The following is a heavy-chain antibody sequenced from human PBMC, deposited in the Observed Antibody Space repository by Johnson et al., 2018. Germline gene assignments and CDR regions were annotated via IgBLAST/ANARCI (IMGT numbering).Heavy chain of an antibody. J-gene: IGHJ1*01. CDR1: GFSFDDYA. CDR2: IRWNSGSK. V-gene: IGHV3-9*01. Sequence: VQLVESGGGLVQPGRSLRLSCAASGFSFDDYAMHWVRPAPGKGLEWVSGIRWNSGSKGYSDSVKGRFTISRDNATNSLYLQMNSLRAEETAMHYCAKAPVGWLGEGADYFQHWGQGTLVTVCS. CDR3: AKAPVGWLGEGADYFQH. D-gene: IGHD3-3*01.